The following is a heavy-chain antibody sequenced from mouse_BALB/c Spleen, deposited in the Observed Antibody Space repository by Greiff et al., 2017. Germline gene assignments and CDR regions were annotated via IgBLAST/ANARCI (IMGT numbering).Heavy chain of an antibody. CDR2: INPYNDGT. J-gene: IGHJ3*01. CDR1: GYTFTSYV. V-gene: IGHV1-14*01. D-gene: IGHD2-12*01. Sequence: VHVKQSGPELVKPGASVKMSCKASGYTFTSYVMHWVKQKPGQGLEWIGYINPYNDGTKYNEKFKGKATLTSDKSSSTAYMELSSLTSEDSAVYYCARGVTAYWGQGTLVTVSA. CDR3: ARGVTAY.